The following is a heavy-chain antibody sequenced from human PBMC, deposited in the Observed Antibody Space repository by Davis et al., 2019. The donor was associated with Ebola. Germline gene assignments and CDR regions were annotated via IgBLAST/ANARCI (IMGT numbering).Heavy chain of an antibody. J-gene: IGHJ4*02. CDR3: AKELRYSFDY. V-gene: IGHV3-30-3*01. CDR2: ISYDGSNK. Sequence: GESLKISCAASGFTFSSYAMHWVRQAPGKGLEWVAVISYDGSNKYYADSVKGRFTISRDNSKNTLYLQMNSLRAEDTAVYYCAKELRYSFDYWGQGTLVTVSS. CDR1: GFTFSSYA. D-gene: IGHD3-9*01.